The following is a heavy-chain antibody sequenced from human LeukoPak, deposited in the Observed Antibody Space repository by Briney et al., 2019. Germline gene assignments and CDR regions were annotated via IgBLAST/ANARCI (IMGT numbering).Heavy chain of an antibody. V-gene: IGHV1-8*01. D-gene: IGHD5-18*01. J-gene: IGHJ4*02. CDR2: MNPNSGNT. CDR3: ARDRRYGYYFDY. CDR1: GYTFTSYD. Sequence: ASVKVSCKASGYTFTSYDINWVRQATGQGLEWMGWMNPNSGNTGYAQKFQGRVTMTRNTSISTAYMELSSLRSEDTAVYYCARDRRYGYYFDYWGQGILVTVSS.